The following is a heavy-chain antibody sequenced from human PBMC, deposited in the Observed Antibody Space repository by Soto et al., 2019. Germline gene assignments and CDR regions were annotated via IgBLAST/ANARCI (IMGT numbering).Heavy chain of an antibody. CDR3: TGTIFGVVNDY. V-gene: IGHV3-73*02. J-gene: IGHJ4*02. D-gene: IGHD3-3*01. CDR2: IRSKANSYAT. Sequence: EVQLVESGGGLVQPGGSLKLSCAASGFTFSGSAMHWVRQASGKGLEWVGRIRSKANSYATAYAASVKGRVTISRDDSKNTAYLQMNSLKTEDTAVYYCTGTIFGVVNDYWGQGTLVTVSS. CDR1: GFTFSGSA.